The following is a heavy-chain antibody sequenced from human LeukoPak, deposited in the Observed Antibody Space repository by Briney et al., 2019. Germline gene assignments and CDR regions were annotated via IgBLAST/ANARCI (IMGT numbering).Heavy chain of an antibody. CDR2: ISAYNGNT. Sequence: GASVKVSCKASGYTFTSYGISWVRQAPGQGLGWMGWISAYNGNTNYAQKLQGRVTMTTDTSTSTAYMELRSLRSDDTAVYYCARLRYCTNGVCYTGNHFDYWGQGTLVTVSS. J-gene: IGHJ4*02. D-gene: IGHD2-8*01. CDR3: ARLRYCTNGVCYTGNHFDY. V-gene: IGHV1-18*01. CDR1: GYTFTSYG.